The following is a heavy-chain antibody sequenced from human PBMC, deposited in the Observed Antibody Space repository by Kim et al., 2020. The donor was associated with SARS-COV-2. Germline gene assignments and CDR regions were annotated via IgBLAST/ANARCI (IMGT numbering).Heavy chain of an antibody. CDR2: VSVSGADA. Sequence: GGSLRLSCAASGFLFPSYGMTWVRQAPGKGLEWVSVVSVSGADAFYADSVKGRFTISRDNSNNMLYLQMNSLRVEDTAVYYCAKGSVATGGVDFWGQGTQVTVSA. J-gene: IGHJ4*02. D-gene: IGHD3-16*01. CDR1: GFLFPSYG. CDR3: AKGSVATGGVDF. V-gene: IGHV3-23*01.